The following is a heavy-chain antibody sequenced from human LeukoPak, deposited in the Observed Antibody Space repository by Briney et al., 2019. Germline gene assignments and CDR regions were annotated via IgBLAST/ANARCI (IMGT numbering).Heavy chain of an antibody. CDR1: GGSVSSGSYY. D-gene: IGHD2-15*01. CDR2: IYNSGST. Sequence: PSETLSLTCTVSGGSVSSGSYYWRWIRQPPGKGLEWIVYIYNSGSTNYNPSLKSRVTISVDTSKNQFSLKLSSVTAADTAVYYCARGSYCSGGSCYSYWYFDLWGRGTLVTVSS. V-gene: IGHV4-61*01. CDR3: ARGSYCSGGSCYSYWYFDL. J-gene: IGHJ2*01.